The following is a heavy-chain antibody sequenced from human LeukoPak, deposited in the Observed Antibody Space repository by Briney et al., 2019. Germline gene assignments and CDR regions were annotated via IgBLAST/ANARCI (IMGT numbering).Heavy chain of an antibody. Sequence: SVKVSCKASGGTFSSYAISWGRQAPGQGLEWMGRIIPIFGTANYAQKFHGRVTITTDESTTTDYMELRSLRSEDTAVYYCARGISYYDSSGYYSGAFDIWGQGTMVTVSS. J-gene: IGHJ3*02. CDR2: IIPIFGTA. CDR3: ARGISYYDSSGYYSGAFDI. V-gene: IGHV1-69*05. D-gene: IGHD3-22*01. CDR1: GGTFSSYA.